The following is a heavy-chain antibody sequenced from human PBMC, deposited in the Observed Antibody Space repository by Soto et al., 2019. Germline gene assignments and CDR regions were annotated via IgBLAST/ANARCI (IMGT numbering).Heavy chain of an antibody. CDR2: ISGSGGST. CDR1: GFTFSSYA. Sequence: GGSLRLSCAASGFTFSSYAMSWVRQAPGKGLEWVSAISGSGGSTYYADSVKGWFTISRDNSKNTLYLQMNSLRAEDTAVYYCAKDRVIAVAGRYFDYWGQGTLVTVSS. J-gene: IGHJ4*02. V-gene: IGHV3-23*01. CDR3: AKDRVIAVAGRYFDY. D-gene: IGHD6-19*01.